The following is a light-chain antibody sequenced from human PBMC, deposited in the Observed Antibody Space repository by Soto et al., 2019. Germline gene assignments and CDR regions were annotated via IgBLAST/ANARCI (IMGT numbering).Light chain of an antibody. CDR3: QQYNNFYT. J-gene: IGKJ2*01. V-gene: IGKV1-5*01. Sequence: DIQMTQSPSTLSASVGDRVTITCRASQSISSWLAWYQQKPGKAPKLLIYDASSLESGVPSRFSGSGSGTEVTLTISRLQPDDVSYYYCQQYNNFYTFGQGTKLEIK. CDR2: DAS. CDR1: QSISSW.